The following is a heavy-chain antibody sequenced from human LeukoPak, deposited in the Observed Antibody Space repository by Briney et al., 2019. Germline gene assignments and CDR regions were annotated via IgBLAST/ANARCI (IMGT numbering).Heavy chain of an antibody. CDR1: GYSISSGYY. D-gene: IGHD3-10*01. CDR3: ARHARGGGGISMVRGVRTKYYFDY. V-gene: IGHV4-38-2*02. Sequence: PSETLSLTCTVSGYSISSGYYWGWIRQPPGQGLEWIGFIYHSGSTYYNPSLKSRVTISVDTSKNQFSLKLSSVTAADTAVYYCARHARGGGGISMVRGVRTKYYFDYWGQGTLVTVSS. CDR2: IYHSGST. J-gene: IGHJ4*02.